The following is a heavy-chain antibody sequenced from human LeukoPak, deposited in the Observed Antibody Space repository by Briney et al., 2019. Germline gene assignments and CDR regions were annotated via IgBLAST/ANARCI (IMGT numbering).Heavy chain of an antibody. Sequence: SETLSLTCTVSGGSISRYYWSWLRQPPGKGLEWIGYIYYSGNTNYNPSLKSRVTISVDTSKNQFSLKLSSVTAADTAVYYCAREDSSGYFPDYWGQGTLVTVSS. V-gene: IGHV4-59*01. D-gene: IGHD3-22*01. CDR1: GGSISRYY. J-gene: IGHJ4*02. CDR2: IYYSGNT. CDR3: AREDSSGYFPDY.